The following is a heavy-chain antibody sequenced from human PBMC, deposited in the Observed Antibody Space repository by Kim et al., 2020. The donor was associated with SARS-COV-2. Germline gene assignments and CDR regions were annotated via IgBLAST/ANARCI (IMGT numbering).Heavy chain of an antibody. CDR3: ASGFIMVRGGFSNSCLYV. Sequence: SVKVSCKASGDTFTSYAINWVRQAPGQGLEWMGRIIPNHGIATYAQKFPGRVTITVDKSTSTAYMELSSLRSEDTAVYYCASGFIMVRGGFSNSCLYVW. CDR2: IIPNHGIA. J-gene: IGHJ6*01. V-gene: IGHV1-69*04. D-gene: IGHD3-10*01. CDR1: GDTFTSYA.